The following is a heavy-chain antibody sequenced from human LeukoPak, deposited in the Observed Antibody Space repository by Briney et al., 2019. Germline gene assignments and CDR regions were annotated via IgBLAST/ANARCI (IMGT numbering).Heavy chain of an antibody. J-gene: IGHJ6*03. CDR1: GFTFDDYG. D-gene: IGHD6-19*01. CDR3: ARVAGPYYYYYMDV. CDR2: INWNGGST. Sequence: GGSLRLPCAASGFTFDDYGMSWVRQAPGKGLEWVSGINWNGGSTGYADSVKGRFTISRDNAKNSLYLQMNSLRAEDTALYHCARVAGPYYYYYMDVWGKGTTVTISS. V-gene: IGHV3-20*01.